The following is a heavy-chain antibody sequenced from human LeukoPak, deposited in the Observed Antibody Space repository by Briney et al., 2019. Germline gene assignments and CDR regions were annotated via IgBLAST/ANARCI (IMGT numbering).Heavy chain of an antibody. V-gene: IGHV4-34*01. Sequence: SETLSLTCAVYGESFSGYYWSWIRQPPGKGLEWIGEINHSGSTNYNPSLTSRVTISVDTSKNQLSLKLNSVTAADTAVYYCARGPRGLGMAGTFDYWGQGTLVTVSS. CDR1: GESFSGYY. CDR3: ARGPRGLGMAGTFDY. CDR2: INHSGST. D-gene: IGHD6-19*01. J-gene: IGHJ4*02.